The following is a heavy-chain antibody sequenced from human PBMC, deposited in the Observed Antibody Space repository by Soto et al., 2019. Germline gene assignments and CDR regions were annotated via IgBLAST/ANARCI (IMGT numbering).Heavy chain of an antibody. Sequence: QVQLVQPGAEVKKPGSSVKVSCKASGGTFSSYAISWVRQAPGQGLEWMGGIIPIFGTANYAQKFQGRVTITADKSTSPAYMELSSLRSEDTAVYYCARVRDGYNQRLDYWGQGTLVTVSS. CDR1: GGTFSSYA. D-gene: IGHD5-12*01. CDR2: IIPIFGTA. J-gene: IGHJ4*02. V-gene: IGHV1-69*06. CDR3: ARVRDGYNQRLDY.